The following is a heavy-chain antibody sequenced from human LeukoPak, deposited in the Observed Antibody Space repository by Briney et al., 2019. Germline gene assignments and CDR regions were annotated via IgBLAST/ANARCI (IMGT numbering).Heavy chain of an antibody. Sequence: SETLYLTCTVSGGSISSSSYYWGWIRQPPGKGLAWIGSIYYSGSTYYNPSLKSRVTISVDTSKNQFSLKLSSVTAADTAVYYCARSGLLWFGELPIEDWGQGTLVTVSS. CDR3: ARSGLLWFGELPIED. D-gene: IGHD3-10*01. V-gene: IGHV4-39*01. J-gene: IGHJ4*02. CDR1: GGSISSSSYY. CDR2: IYYSGST.